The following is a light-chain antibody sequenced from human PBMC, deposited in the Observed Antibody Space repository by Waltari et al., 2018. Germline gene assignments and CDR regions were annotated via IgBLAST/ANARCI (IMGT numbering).Light chain of an antibody. V-gene: IGKV1-5*03. CDR2: KAS. J-gene: IGKJ1*01. Sequence: DIQMTQSPSPLSASVGDSVTIPCRASQSISSWLAWYQQKPGKAPKLLIYKASSLESGVPSRFSGSGSGTEFTLTISSLQPDDFATYYCQQYNSYSRTFGQGTKVEIK. CDR1: QSISSW. CDR3: QQYNSYSRT.